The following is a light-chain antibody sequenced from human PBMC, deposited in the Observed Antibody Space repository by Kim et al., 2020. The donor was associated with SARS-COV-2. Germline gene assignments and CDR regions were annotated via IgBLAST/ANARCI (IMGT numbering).Light chain of an antibody. CDR2: QDT. J-gene: IGLJ2*01. CDR1: KLGDKY. CDR3: QAWDSSTAVV. V-gene: IGLV3-1*01. Sequence: VSPGQTASITCSGDKLGDKYVCWYQQKPGQSPVLVIYQDTKRPSGIPERFSGSNSGNTATLTISGTQAKDEADYYCQAWDSSTAVVFGGGTQLTVL.